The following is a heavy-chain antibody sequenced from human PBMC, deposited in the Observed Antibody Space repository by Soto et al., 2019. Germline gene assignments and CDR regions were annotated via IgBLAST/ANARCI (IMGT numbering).Heavy chain of an antibody. J-gene: IGHJ5*02. CDR2: IIPIFGTA. CDR3: ALGRPFRISTSCSLREAGNWFDP. V-gene: IGHV1-69*12. CDR1: GGTFSSYA. D-gene: IGHD2-2*01. Sequence: QVQLVQSGAEVKKPGSSVKVSCKASGGTFSSYAISWVRQAPGQGLEWMGGIIPIFGTANYAQKFQGRVTITADESTSTAYMELSSLRSEDTAVYYCALGRPFRISTSCSLREAGNWFDPWGQGTLVTVSS.